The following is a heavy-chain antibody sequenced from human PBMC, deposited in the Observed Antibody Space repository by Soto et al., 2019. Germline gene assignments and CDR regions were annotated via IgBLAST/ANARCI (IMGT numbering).Heavy chain of an antibody. CDR2: ISYDGSNK. V-gene: IGHV3-30*03. J-gene: IGHJ4*02. CDR3: ASLLWFGELLNPYYFDY. CDR1: GFTFSSYG. D-gene: IGHD3-10*01. Sequence: QVQLVESGGGVVQPGRSLRLSCAASGFTFSSYGMHWVRQAPGKGLEWVAVISYDGSNKYYADSVKGRFTISRDNSKHTLYLQMNSLRAEDTAVYYCASLLWFGELLNPYYFDYWGQGTLVTVSS.